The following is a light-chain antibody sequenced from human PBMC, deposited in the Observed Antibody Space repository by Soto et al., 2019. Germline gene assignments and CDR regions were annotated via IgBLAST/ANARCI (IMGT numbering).Light chain of an antibody. CDR2: GIS. CDR1: QNVTSNL. J-gene: IGKJ1*01. CDR3: QQYGTSRT. V-gene: IGKV3-20*01. Sequence: TVLTQSPGSRSLSPGECVTLSFRASQNVTSNLLVWYQQHPGQAPRLLIYGISSRATGIPDRFSGSGSGTDFTLTISRLEPEDFAVYYCQQYGTSRTFGQGTKVDIK.